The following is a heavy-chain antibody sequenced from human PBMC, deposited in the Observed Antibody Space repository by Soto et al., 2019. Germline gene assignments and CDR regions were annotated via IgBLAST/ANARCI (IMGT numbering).Heavy chain of an antibody. J-gene: IGHJ6*02. CDR1: GYTFTSYW. V-gene: IGHV5-51*01. CDR3: ARLEVYYHMDV. CDR2: INPHDSDV. Sequence: GESLKISCKASGYTFTSYWLGWVRQMPGKGPEWMGIINPHDSDVRYSPSFQGQVTISADKAISTVYLQWSGLKASDTAMYYCARLEVYYHMDVWGQGTTVTVS.